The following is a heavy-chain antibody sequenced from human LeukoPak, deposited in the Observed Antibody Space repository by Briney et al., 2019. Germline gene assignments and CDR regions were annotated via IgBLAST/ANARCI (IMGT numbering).Heavy chain of an antibody. J-gene: IGHJ4*02. CDR2: ISSDGSNK. D-gene: IGHD4-23*01. CDR3: AKDYGYYGNSPTPAY. CDR1: GFTFSTYG. Sequence: GGSLRLSCAASGFTFSTYGMHWVRQAPGKGLEWVAVISSDGSNKYYADSVKGRFTISRDNSKNTLFLQMNSLGAEDTAVYYCAKDYGYYGNSPTPAYWDQGTPVTVSS. V-gene: IGHV3-30*18.